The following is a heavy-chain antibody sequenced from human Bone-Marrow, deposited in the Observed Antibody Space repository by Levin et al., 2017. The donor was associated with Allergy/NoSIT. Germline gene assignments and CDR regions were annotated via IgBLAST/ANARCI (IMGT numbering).Heavy chain of an antibody. J-gene: IGHJ3*02. CDR2: ISSSGSTI. Sequence: GGSLRLSCAASGFTFSSYEMNWVRQAPGKGLEWVSYISSSGSTIYYADSVKGRFTISRDNAKNSLYLQMNSLRAEDTAVYYCASLAPEYDILTGIPPDAFDIWGQGTMVTVSS. CDR1: GFTFSSYE. D-gene: IGHD3-9*01. V-gene: IGHV3-48*03. CDR3: ASLAPEYDILTGIPPDAFDI.